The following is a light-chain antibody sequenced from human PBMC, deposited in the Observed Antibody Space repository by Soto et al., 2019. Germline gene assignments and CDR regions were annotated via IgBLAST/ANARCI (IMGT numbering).Light chain of an antibody. CDR3: HQFGSSPQT. CDR2: GPS. Sequence: ELVLTQSPGTLSLSPGERATLSCRASQSVNSNHIAWYQQKPGQAPRLVIYGPSSRATGTPERFSGSGSGTDFTLSISRLEPEDFAVYFCHQFGSSPQTFGHGTKADIK. J-gene: IGKJ1*01. V-gene: IGKV3-20*01. CDR1: QSVNSNH.